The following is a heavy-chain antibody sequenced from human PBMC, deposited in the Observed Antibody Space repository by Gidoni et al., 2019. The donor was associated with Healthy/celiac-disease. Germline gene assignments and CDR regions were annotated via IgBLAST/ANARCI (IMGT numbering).Heavy chain of an antibody. V-gene: IGHV3-33*01. CDR2: IWYEGSNK. Sequence: QVQLVESGGGVVQPGRSLRLSCAASGFTFSSYGMHWVRQAPGKVLEWVEVIWYEGSNKYYAYSGKCRFTISRDNSKNTMYLKMNSRRAEDTAVYYCARDHIAAAGTGDYWGQGTLVNVSS. CDR3: ARDHIAAAGTGDY. J-gene: IGHJ4*02. D-gene: IGHD6-13*01. CDR1: GFTFSSYG.